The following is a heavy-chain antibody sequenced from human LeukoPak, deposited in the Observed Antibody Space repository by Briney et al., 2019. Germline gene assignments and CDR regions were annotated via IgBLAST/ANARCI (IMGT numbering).Heavy chain of an antibody. CDR2: ISYDGRNK. J-gene: IGHJ4*02. Sequence: PGKSLRLSCAASGFTFNNYCMHWVRQAPGKGLEWVAVISYDGRNKHYPDSVKGRFTISRDISTDTLWLQMDSLRTEDTAVYYCAKGPLRGTAAAIDYWGQGTLVTVSS. CDR3: AKGPLRGTAAAIDY. CDR1: GFTFNNYC. D-gene: IGHD2-2*01. V-gene: IGHV3-30*18.